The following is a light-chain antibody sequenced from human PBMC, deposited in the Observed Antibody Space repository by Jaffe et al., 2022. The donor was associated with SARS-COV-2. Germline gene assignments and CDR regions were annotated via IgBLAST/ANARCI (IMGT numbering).Light chain of an antibody. V-gene: IGKV3-15*01. CDR1: QSVNSN. J-gene: IGKJ4*01. Sequence: EIVMTQSPATLSVSPGERATLSCRASQSVNSNLAWYQQKPGQAPRLLIYGASTRATGIPARFSGSGSGTEFTLTISSLQSEDFAIYYCQQCKNWPLTFGGGTRVEI. CDR3: QQCKNWPLT. CDR2: GAS.